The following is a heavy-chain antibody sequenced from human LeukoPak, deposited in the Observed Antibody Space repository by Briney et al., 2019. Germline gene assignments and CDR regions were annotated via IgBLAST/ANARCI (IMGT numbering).Heavy chain of an antibody. CDR3: ARENYCSSTSCPIDY. J-gene: IGHJ4*02. V-gene: IGHV1-2*02. CDR2: INPNSGGT. CDR1: GYTFTGYY. D-gene: IGHD2-2*01. Sequence: ASVKVSCKASGYTFTGYYVHWVRQAPGQGLEWMGWINPNSGGTNYGQKFQGRVTMTRDPSISTAYMELSRLRSDDTAVYYCARENYCSSTSCPIDYWGQGTLVTVSS.